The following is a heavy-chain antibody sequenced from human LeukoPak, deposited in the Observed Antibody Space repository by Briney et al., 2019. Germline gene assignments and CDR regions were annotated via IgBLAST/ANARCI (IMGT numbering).Heavy chain of an antibody. J-gene: IGHJ4*02. CDR2: ISNNGGYT. V-gene: IGHV3-23*01. D-gene: IGHD1-26*01. CDR1: GFTFSSSA. CDR3: ARDREGWELPTHTLGY. Sequence: GGSLRLSCAASGFTFSSSAMSWVRQAPGKGLEWVSAISNNGGYTYYADSVQGRFTTSRDNSKSTLCLQMNSLRAEDTAVYYCARDREGWELPTHTLGYWGQGTLVTVSS.